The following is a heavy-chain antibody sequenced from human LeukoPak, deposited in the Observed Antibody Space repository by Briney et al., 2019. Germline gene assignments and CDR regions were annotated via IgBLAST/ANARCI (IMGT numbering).Heavy chain of an antibody. CDR3: ARLRPDLAPYCSSTSCYSYYYYGMDV. J-gene: IGHJ6*02. CDR1: GYTFTSYG. Sequence: GASVKVSCKASGYTFTSYGISWVRQAPGQGLEWMGWISAYNGNTNYAQKLQGRVTMTTDTSTSTAYMELRSLRSDDTAVYYCARLRPDLAPYCSSTSCYSYYYYGMDVWGQGTTVTVSS. CDR2: ISAYNGNT. V-gene: IGHV1-18*01. D-gene: IGHD2-2*01.